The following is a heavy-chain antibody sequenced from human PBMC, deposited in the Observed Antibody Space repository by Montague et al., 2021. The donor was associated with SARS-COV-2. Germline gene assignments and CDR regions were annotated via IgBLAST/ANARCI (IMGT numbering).Heavy chain of an antibody. V-gene: IGHV3-9*01. D-gene: IGHD6-13*01. J-gene: IGHJ4*02. Sequence: SLRLSCAASGFAFDDYAMHWVRQAPGKGLEWVSGISWNSGSIGYADSVKGRFTISRDNAKNSLYLQMNSLRAEDTALYYCARDIDGHSSTFDYWGQGTLVTVSS. CDR3: ARDIDGHSSTFDY. CDR1: GFAFDDYA. CDR2: ISWNSGSI.